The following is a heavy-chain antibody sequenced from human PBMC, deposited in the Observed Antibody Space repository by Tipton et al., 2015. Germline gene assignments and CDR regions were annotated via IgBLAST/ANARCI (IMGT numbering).Heavy chain of an antibody. V-gene: IGHV3-30*18. CDR2: ISNDGSNE. D-gene: IGHD3-16*01. Sequence: SLRLSCATSGFIFSNFGMHWVRQAPGKGLEWVALISNDGSNEYYADSVKGRFTISRDNPKNTLYLQLNSLRAEDTAIYYCAKLSYVWGKVGGYLDSWGQGTLVTASS. CDR3: AKLSYVWGKVGGYLDS. CDR1: GFIFSNFG. J-gene: IGHJ4*02.